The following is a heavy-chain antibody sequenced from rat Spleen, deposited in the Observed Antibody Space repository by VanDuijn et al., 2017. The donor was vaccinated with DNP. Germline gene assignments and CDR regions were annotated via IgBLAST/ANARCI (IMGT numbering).Heavy chain of an antibody. CDR2: ISTVGDNA. CDR1: GFTFNKYG. CDR3: SAGRGGPDY. Sequence: EVQLVETGGGLVQPGRSLKLSCVASGFTFNKYGMAWVRQAPTKGLEWVASISTVGDNAYYLDSVKGRFTISRDNPKSTLYLQMNSLRSEDMATYYCSAGRGGPDYWGQGVMVTVSS. D-gene: IGHD1-11*01. J-gene: IGHJ2*01. V-gene: IGHV5S13*01.